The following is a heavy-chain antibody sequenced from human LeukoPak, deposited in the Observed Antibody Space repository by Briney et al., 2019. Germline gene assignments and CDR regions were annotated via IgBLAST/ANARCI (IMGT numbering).Heavy chain of an antibody. Sequence: GGSLRLSCAASGFTVSNCYMSWVRQAPGKGLEWVSIIYPGGTTYYADSLKGRITISRDNSENKVYLQMSSLRAEDTAIYYCARMQGFCTSSSCYPRAFDIWGQGTMVSVSS. CDR3: ARMQGFCTSSSCYPRAFDI. V-gene: IGHV3-53*01. CDR1: GFTVSNCY. J-gene: IGHJ3*02. CDR2: IYPGGTT. D-gene: IGHD2-2*01.